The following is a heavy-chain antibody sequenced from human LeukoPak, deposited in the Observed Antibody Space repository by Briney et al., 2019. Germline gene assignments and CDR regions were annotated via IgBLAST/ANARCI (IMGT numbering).Heavy chain of an antibody. J-gene: IGHJ4*02. V-gene: IGHV3-30*18. CDR3: AKDGYNSIDY. D-gene: IGHD5-12*01. Sequence: GGSLRLSCAASGLTFSSYGMHWVRQAPGKGLEWVAVIPYDGSNKYYADSVKGRFTISRDNSKNTLYLQMNSLRAEDTAVYYCAKDGYNSIDYWGQGTLVTVSS. CDR1: GLTFSSYG. CDR2: IPYDGSNK.